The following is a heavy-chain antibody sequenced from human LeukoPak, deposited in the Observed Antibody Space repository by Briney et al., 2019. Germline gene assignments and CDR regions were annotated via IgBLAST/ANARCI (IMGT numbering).Heavy chain of an antibody. CDR2: VSGSGDST. J-gene: IGHJ4*02. V-gene: IGHV3-23*01. Sequence: PGGSLRLSCTASGFTFTNYAMTWVRQAPGKGLKWVSGVSGSGDSTYYADSVKGRFTISRDNSKNTLYLQMNSLRAEDTAVYYCARGRAGPFDYWGQGTLVTVSS. CDR3: ARGRAGPFDY. CDR1: GFTFTNYA.